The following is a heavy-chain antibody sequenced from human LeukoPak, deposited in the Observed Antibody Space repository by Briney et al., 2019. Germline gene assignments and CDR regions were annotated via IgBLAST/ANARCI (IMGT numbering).Heavy chain of an antibody. Sequence: SETLSLTCTVSGGSISSYYWSWIRQPAGKGLEWIGRIYTSGSTNYNPSLKSRVTMSVDTSKNQFSLKLSSVTAADTAVYYCARMIIAAAGTTATYFYHWGQGTLVTVSS. V-gene: IGHV4-4*07. D-gene: IGHD6-13*01. CDR3: ARMIIAAAGTTATYFYH. CDR1: GGSISSYY. J-gene: IGHJ4*02. CDR2: IYTSGST.